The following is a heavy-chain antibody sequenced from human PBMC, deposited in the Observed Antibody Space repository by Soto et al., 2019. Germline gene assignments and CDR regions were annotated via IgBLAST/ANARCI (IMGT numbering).Heavy chain of an antibody. J-gene: IGHJ4*02. Sequence: SETLSLTCTVSGGSISSGDYYWSWIRQPPGKGLEWIGYIYYSGSTYYNPSLKSRVTISVDTSKNQFSLKLSSVTAADTAVYYCASYSLRAAVAGTMPFFDYWGQGTLVTVSS. V-gene: IGHV4-30-4*01. CDR1: GGSISSGDYY. D-gene: IGHD6-19*01. CDR2: IYYSGST. CDR3: ASYSLRAAVAGTMPFFDY.